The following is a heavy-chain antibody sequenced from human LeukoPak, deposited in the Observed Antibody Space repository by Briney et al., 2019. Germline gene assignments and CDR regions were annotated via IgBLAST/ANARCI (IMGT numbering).Heavy chain of an antibody. D-gene: IGHD5-24*01. Sequence: SSVKVSCKASGGTFSSYAISWVRQAPGQGLEWMGGIISIFGTANYAQKFQGRVTITTDESTSTAYMELSSLRSEDTAVYYCASNRRDGYNYYFDYWGQGTLVTVSS. J-gene: IGHJ4*02. V-gene: IGHV1-69*05. CDR3: ASNRRDGYNYYFDY. CDR2: IISIFGTA. CDR1: GGTFSSYA.